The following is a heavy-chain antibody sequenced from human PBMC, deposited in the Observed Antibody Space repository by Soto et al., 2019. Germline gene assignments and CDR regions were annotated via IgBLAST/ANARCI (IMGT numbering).Heavy chain of an antibody. CDR3: ARNPTSYFDY. Sequence: PSETLSLTCTVSGGSVSSGSYYWSWIRQPPGKGLEWIGYIYYSGSTNYNTSLKSRVTISVDTSKNQFSLKLSSVTAADTAVYYCARNPTSYFDYWGQGTLVTVSS. J-gene: IGHJ4*02. CDR2: IYYSGST. CDR1: GGSVSSGSYY. V-gene: IGHV4-61*01.